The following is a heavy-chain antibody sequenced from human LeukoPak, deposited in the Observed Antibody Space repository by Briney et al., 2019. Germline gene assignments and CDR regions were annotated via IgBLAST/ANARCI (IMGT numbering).Heavy chain of an antibody. V-gene: IGHV4-39*01. D-gene: IGHD6-13*01. Sequence: PSETLSLTCAVSGGSISSSNWWSWVRQPPGKGLEWIGSIYYSGSTYYNPSLKSRVTISVDTSKNQFSLKLSSVTAADTAVYYCARHPLAAAANWVAEYFQHWGQGTLVTVSS. CDR2: IYYSGST. CDR1: GGSISSSNW. CDR3: ARHPLAAAANWVAEYFQH. J-gene: IGHJ1*01.